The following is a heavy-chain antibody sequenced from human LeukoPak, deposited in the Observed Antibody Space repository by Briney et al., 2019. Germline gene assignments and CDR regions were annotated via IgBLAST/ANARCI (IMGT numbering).Heavy chain of an antibody. CDR1: GFTFSSYS. CDR3: ARDSTSTGPFDI. Sequence: GGSLRLSCAASGFTFSSYSMNWVRQAPGKGLEWVSSISSSSSYIYYADSVKGRFTISRDNSKNTLYLQMNSLRAEDTAVYYCARDSTSTGPFDIWGQGTMVTVSS. V-gene: IGHV3-21*04. D-gene: IGHD2-8*02. J-gene: IGHJ3*02. CDR2: ISSSSSYI.